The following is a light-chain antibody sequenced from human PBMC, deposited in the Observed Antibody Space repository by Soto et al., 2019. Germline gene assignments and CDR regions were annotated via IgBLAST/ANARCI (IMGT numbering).Light chain of an antibody. J-gene: IGKJ1*01. Sequence: IVLTQSPDTLSLSPGERVTLSCRASQSVRNNYLAWYQQKPGQAPRLLIYETYRRATGIPDRFSGSGSGIDFTLTISRMEAEDFAVYLCRQYGGSSRTFGLGTKVDIK. CDR1: QSVRNNY. V-gene: IGKV3-20*01. CDR2: ETY. CDR3: RQYGGSSRT.